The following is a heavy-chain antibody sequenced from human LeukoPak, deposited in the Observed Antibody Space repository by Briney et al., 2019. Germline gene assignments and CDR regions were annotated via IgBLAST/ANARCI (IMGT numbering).Heavy chain of an antibody. Sequence: SVKVSCKASGGTFSSYAISWVRQAPGQGLEWMGGIIPIFGTANYAQKFQGRVTITTDESTSTAYMELSSMRSEYTAVYYCARELVDTAIVDYRGQGTLVTVS. J-gene: IGHJ4*02. CDR1: GGTFSSYA. CDR3: ARELVDTAIVDY. D-gene: IGHD5-18*01. CDR2: IIPIFGTA. V-gene: IGHV1-69*05.